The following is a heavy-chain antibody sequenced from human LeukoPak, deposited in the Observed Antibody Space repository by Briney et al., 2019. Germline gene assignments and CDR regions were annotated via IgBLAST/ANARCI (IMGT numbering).Heavy chain of an antibody. J-gene: IGHJ6*02. D-gene: IGHD3-16*01. V-gene: IGHV4-34*01. CDR2: INHSGST. CDR3: ARDDRVSIYYYYGMDV. CDR1: GGSFSGYY. Sequence: KPSETLSLTCAVYGGSFSGYYWSWIRQPPGKGLEWIGEINHSGSTNYNPSLKSRVTISVDTSKNRFSLKLSSVTAADTAVYYCARDDRVSIYYYYGMDVWGQGTTVTVSS.